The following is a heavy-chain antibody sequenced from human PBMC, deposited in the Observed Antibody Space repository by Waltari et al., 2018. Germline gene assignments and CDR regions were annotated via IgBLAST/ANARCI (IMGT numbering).Heavy chain of an antibody. D-gene: IGHD6-13*01. CDR1: GQTFTSQD. V-gene: IGHV1-8*01. Sequence: QVQLVQSGAEVKKPGASVKVSCMAPGQTFTSQDLHWVRQATGQTLEWMGCMNPNSGNTGYAQKFQGRVTMTRNTSISTAYMELSSLRSEDTAVYYCARGREAAAGDYWGQGTLVTVSS. CDR2: MNPNSGNT. J-gene: IGHJ4*02. CDR3: ARGREAAAGDY.